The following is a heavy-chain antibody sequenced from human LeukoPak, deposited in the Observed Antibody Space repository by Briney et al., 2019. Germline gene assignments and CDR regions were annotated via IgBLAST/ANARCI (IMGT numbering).Heavy chain of an antibody. CDR2: IYYSGSP. CDR3: ARFHGDYSFDY. J-gene: IGHJ4*02. V-gene: IGHV4-34*01. Sequence: SETLSLTCAVYGGSFSGYYWSWIRQPPGKGLEWIGSIYYSGSPYYNPPLKSRVTISVDTSKNQFSLKLSSVTAADTAVYYCARFHGDYSFDYWGQGTLVTVSS. CDR1: GGSFSGYY. D-gene: IGHD4-17*01.